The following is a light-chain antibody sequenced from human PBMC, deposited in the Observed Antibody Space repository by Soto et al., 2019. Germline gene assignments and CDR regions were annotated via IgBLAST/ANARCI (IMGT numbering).Light chain of an antibody. V-gene: IGLV2-14*01. CDR2: DVS. J-gene: IGLJ1*01. Sequence: QSVLPQPASVSGSPGQSITISCTGTSSDVCGYNYVSWYQQHPGKAPKFMIYDVSNRPSGVSNRFSGSKSGNTASLTISGLQAEDEADYYCCSYTTSNTRQIVFGTGTKVTVL. CDR3: CSYTTSNTRQIV. CDR1: SSDVCGYNY.